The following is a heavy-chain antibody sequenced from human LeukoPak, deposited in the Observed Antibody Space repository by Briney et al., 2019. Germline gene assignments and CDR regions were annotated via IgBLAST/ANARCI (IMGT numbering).Heavy chain of an antibody. CDR3: ARGSGGYSYGSTYYYYGMDV. V-gene: IGHV4-34*01. CDR2: INHSGST. J-gene: IGHJ6*02. CDR1: GGSFSGYY. Sequence: SETLSLTCAVYGGSFSGYYWSWIRQPPGKGLEWIGEINHSGSTNYNPSLKSRVTISVDTSKNQFSLKLSSVTAADTAVYYCARGSGGYSYGSTYYYYGMDVWGQGTTVTVSS. D-gene: IGHD5-18*01.